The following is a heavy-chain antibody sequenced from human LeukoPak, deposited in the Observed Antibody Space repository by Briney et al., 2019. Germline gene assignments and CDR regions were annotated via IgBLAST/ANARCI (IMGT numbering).Heavy chain of an antibody. Sequence: ASVKVSCKASGYTFTSYYMHWVRQAPGQGLEGMGIINPSGGSTSYAQKFQGRVNMTRDTSTSTVYMELSSLRSEDTAVYYCARASEDGSGSYIGAFGIWGQGTMVTVSS. CDR2: INPSGGST. V-gene: IGHV1-46*01. J-gene: IGHJ3*02. CDR1: GYTFTSYY. D-gene: IGHD3-10*01. CDR3: ARASEDGSGSYIGAFGI.